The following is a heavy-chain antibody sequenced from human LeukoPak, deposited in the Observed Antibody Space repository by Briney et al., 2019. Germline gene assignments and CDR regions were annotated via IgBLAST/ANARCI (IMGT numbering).Heavy chain of an antibody. CDR1: GGSISGDY. D-gene: IGHD6-13*01. CDR3: ARGASIAAAQDFDY. J-gene: IGHJ4*02. Sequence: SETLSLTCTVSGGSISGDYWSWIRQPPGKGLEWIGYIHYTGSTNYNPSLRSRVTISVDTSKNLFSLKLSSVTAADTAVYYCARGASIAAAQDFDYWGQGTLVTVSS. CDR2: IHYTGST. V-gene: IGHV4-59*01.